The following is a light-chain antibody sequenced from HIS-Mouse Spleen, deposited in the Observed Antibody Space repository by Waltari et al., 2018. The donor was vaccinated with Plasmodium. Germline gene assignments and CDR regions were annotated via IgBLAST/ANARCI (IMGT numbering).Light chain of an antibody. CDR1: ALPKQY. CDR3: QSADSSGTYQV. V-gene: IGLV3-25*03. CDR2: KDS. J-gene: IGLJ2*01. Sequence: SYALTQPPSASVSPGQTTRIPCPGDALPKQYAYWYQQKPGQAPVLVIYKDSERPSGIPERFSGASSGTTVTLTISGVQAEDEADYYCQSADSSGTYQVFGGGTKLTVL.